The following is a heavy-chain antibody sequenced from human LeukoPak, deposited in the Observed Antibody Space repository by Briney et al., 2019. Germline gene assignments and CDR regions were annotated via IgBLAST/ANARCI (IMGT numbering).Heavy chain of an antibody. CDR2: MNPNSGNT. Sequence: ASEKVSCKASGYTFTSYDINWVRQATGQGLEWMGWMNPNSGNTGYAQKFQGRVTMTRNTSISTAYMELGSLRSEDTAVYYCARGRSSGWYPVLYYYGMDVWGQGTTVTVSS. V-gene: IGHV1-8*01. D-gene: IGHD6-19*01. J-gene: IGHJ6*02. CDR3: ARGRSSGWYPVLYYYGMDV. CDR1: GYTFTSYD.